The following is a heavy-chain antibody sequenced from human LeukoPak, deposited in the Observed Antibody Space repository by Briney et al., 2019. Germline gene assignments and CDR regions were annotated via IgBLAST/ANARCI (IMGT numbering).Heavy chain of an antibody. Sequence: SETLSLTCAVYGGSFSDYFWGWIRQPPGKGLEWIGEINHSGRTYYNPSLKSRVTISVDTSKNQFSLNLSSVTAADTAVYYCARDVVVVPAAIHNGMDVWGQGTTVTVSS. CDR1: GGSFSDYF. J-gene: IGHJ6*02. D-gene: IGHD2-2*01. CDR3: ARDVVVVPAAIHNGMDV. V-gene: IGHV4-34*01. CDR2: INHSGRT.